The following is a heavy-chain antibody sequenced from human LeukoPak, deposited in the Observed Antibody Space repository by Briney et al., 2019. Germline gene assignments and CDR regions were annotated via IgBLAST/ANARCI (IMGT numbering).Heavy chain of an antibody. CDR1: GGSISSYY. CDR2: IHYSGST. V-gene: IGHV4-59*01. CDR3: IRNFDY. Sequence: SETLSLTCTVSGGSISSYYWSWIRQPPGKGLEWIGYIHYSGSTNYNPSLKSRVTISVDTSKNQFSLKLSSVTAADTAVYYCIRNFDYWGQGTLVTVSS. J-gene: IGHJ4*02.